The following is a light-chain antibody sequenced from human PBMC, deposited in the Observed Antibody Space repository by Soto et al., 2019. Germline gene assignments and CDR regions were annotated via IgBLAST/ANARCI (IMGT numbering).Light chain of an antibody. CDR3: LLCYGRAYL. CDR1: TGAVTSGYY. V-gene: IGLV7-43*01. CDR2: SIN. Sequence: TVVTRAPAKTVCPGGTVTLTCASSTGAVTSGYYPNWFQQKPGQPPRALIYSINKKHSWTPARFSGSLLGGKAALTLSGVQPEDEAEYFCLLCYGRAYLFGIRTQVSAL. J-gene: IGLJ1*01.